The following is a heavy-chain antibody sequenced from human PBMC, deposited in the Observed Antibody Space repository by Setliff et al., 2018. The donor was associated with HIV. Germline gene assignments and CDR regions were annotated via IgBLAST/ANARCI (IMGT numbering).Heavy chain of an antibody. J-gene: IGHJ4*02. D-gene: IGHD3-3*01. CDR3: ARSIVPVASGYYYFEY. V-gene: IGHV4-39*01. CDR1: GGSINSTSYY. Sequence: KPSETLSLTCTVSGGSINSTSYYWGWIRQPPGNGLERIGSIYPTGSTYYKPSLKSRVTISVDTSKNQFSLRLSSVAAGDTVVYYCARSIVPVASGYYYFEYWGQGTLVTVSS. CDR2: IYPTGST.